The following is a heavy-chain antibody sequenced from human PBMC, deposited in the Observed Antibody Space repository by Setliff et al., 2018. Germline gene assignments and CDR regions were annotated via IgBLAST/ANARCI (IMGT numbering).Heavy chain of an antibody. Sequence: TGGSLRLSCATSGFNFNIYSLSWVRQAPGTGLEWVSSIRSFSSAIYYADSVKGRFTISRDDAKNSLYLQMSSLRAEDTAVYYCARGRPDYHYDSSGPSYYYYMDVWGAGTMVTVSS. CDR1: GFNFNIYS. J-gene: IGHJ6*03. CDR3: ARGRPDYHYDSSGPSYYYYMDV. D-gene: IGHD3-22*01. V-gene: IGHV3-48*01. CDR2: IRSFSSAI.